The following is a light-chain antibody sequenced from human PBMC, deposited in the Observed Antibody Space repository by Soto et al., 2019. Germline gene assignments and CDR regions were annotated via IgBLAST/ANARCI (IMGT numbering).Light chain of an antibody. Sequence: QSALTQPASGSGSPGQSITISCTGTSSDVGGFRFVSWYQQHPGKVPKLLIHEVSDRPSGVSDRFSGSKSGNTASLTISGLQAEDEADYYCSSYSTTNTAVLFGGGTKLTVL. CDR3: SSYSTTNTAVL. V-gene: IGLV2-14*01. CDR2: EVS. CDR1: SSDVGGFRF. J-gene: IGLJ2*01.